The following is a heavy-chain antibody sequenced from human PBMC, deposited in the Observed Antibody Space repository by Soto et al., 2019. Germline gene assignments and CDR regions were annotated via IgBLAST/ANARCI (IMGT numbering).Heavy chain of an antibody. V-gene: IGHV4-39*01. J-gene: IGHJ6*02. CDR3: ARDIRLWFGETPSMDV. Sequence: QLQLQESGPGLVKPSETLSLTCTVSGGSISSSSYYWGWIRQPPGKGLEWIGSIYYSGSTYYNPSLKSRVTISVDTSKNQFSLKLSSVTAADTAVYYCARDIRLWFGETPSMDVWGQGTTVTVSS. CDR1: GGSISSSSYY. D-gene: IGHD3-10*01. CDR2: IYYSGST.